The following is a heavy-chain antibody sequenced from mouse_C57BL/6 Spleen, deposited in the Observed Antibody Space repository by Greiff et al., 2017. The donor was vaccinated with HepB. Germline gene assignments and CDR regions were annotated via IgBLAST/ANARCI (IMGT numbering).Heavy chain of an antibody. V-gene: IGHV2-9-1*01. CDR2: IWTGGGT. Sequence: QVQLKESGPGLVAPSQSLSITCTVSGFSFTSYAISWVRQPPGKGLEWLGVIWTGGGTNYNSAPKSRLTISKDNSKSQVFLKMNSLQTDDTARYYCARNIYDGYLFAYWGQGTLVTVSA. J-gene: IGHJ3*01. D-gene: IGHD2-3*01. CDR3: ARNIYDGYLFAY. CDR1: GFSFTSYA.